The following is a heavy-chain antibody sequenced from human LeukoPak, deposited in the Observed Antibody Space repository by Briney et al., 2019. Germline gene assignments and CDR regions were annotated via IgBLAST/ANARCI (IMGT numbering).Heavy chain of an antibody. J-gene: IGHJ4*02. V-gene: IGHV3-23*01. CDR2: ISGSGGST. Sequence: PAGSLRLSCAASGFTFSSYAMSWVRQPPGKGLEWVSAISGSGGSTYYADSVKGRFTISRDNSKNTLYLQMNSMRAEDTAVYYCAKDILRYFDWLFSLGFDYWGQGTLVTVSS. CDR3: AKDILRYFDWLFSLGFDY. D-gene: IGHD3-9*01. CDR1: GFTFSSYA.